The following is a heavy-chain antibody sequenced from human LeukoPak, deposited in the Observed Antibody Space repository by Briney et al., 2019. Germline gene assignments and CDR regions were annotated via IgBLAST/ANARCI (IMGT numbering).Heavy chain of an antibody. CDR3: ARAGVETNLPL. CDR1: GDSISSYY. D-gene: IGHD5-24*01. Sequence: SETLSLTCTVSGDSISSYYWSWIRQPPGKGLEWIGYIYYSGSTNYNPSLKSRVTISVDTSKNQFSLKLSSVTAADTAVYYCARAGVETNLPLWGQGSLVTVSS. J-gene: IGHJ4*02. V-gene: IGHV4-59*01. CDR2: IYYSGST.